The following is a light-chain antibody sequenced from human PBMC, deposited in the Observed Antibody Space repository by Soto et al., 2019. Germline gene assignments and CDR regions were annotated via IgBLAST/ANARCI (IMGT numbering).Light chain of an antibody. J-gene: IGKJ1*01. CDR3: QQYNNWPQT. CDR1: HYVYSN. Sequence: VMTQAPATLSVSPGERATLSCRASHYVYSNVAWFQQRPGQAPRLLIYGASTRATGIPARFSGSGSGTEFTLTISSLQSEDFAVYYCQQYNNWPQTFGQGTKVDIK. CDR2: GAS. V-gene: IGKV3-15*01.